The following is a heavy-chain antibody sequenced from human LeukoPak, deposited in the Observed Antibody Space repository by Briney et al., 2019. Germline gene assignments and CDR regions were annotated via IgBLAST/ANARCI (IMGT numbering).Heavy chain of an antibody. V-gene: IGHV3-9*01. Sequence: QPGRSLRLSCAASGFTFDDYAMHWVRQAPGKGLEWVSGISWNSGSIGYADSVKGRFTISRDNAKNSLYLQMNSLRAEDTALYYCAKDIGTYYHDNSEGYMDVWGKGTTVTVSS. D-gene: IGHD3-22*01. CDR3: AKDIGTYYHDNSEGYMDV. CDR2: ISWNSGSI. CDR1: GFTFDDYA. J-gene: IGHJ6*03.